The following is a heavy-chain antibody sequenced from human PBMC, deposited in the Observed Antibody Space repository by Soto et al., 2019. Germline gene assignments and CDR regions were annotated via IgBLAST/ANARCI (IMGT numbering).Heavy chain of an antibody. CDR3: VTSLNYDFWRDGGRHYYFDY. CDR1: GGSISSSYW. J-gene: IGHJ4*02. V-gene: IGHV4-4*02. D-gene: IGHD3-3*01. Sequence: PSETLSLTGAVSGGSISSSYWWNWVRQPPGKGLEWIGKIYHSGSTNYNPSLKNRVTISVDKSNNQFSLRLSSVTAADTAVYFCVTSLNYDFWRDGGRHYYFDYWGQGTLVTVSS. CDR2: IYHSGST.